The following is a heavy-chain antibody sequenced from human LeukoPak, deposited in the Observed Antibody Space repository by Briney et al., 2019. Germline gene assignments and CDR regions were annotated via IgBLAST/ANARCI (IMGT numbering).Heavy chain of an antibody. V-gene: IGHV3-9*03. D-gene: IGHD3-3*01. Sequence: QAGGSLRLSCAASGFTFDDYAMHWVRKAPGNGLGWVSGISWNSGSIGYADSVKGRFTISGDNAKNSLYLQMNSLRAQDMALYYCAKDRYYDFWSGYFDYWGQGTLVTVSS. CDR3: AKDRYYDFWSGYFDY. J-gene: IGHJ4*02. CDR2: ISWNSGSI. CDR1: GFTFDDYA.